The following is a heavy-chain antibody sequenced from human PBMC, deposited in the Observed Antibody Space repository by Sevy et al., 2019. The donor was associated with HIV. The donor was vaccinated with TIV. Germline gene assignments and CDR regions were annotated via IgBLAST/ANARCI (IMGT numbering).Heavy chain of an antibody. CDR1: GYTFTSYG. Sequence: ASVKVSCKASGYTFTSYGISWVRQAPGQGLEWMGWISAYNGNTNYAQKLQGRVTMTTDTSTSTAYMELRSLRSDDTAVYYCARGGSRFYYDSMGDYYYYGMDVWGQGTTVTVSS. CDR2: ISAYNGNT. D-gene: IGHD3-22*01. CDR3: ARGGSRFYYDSMGDYYYYGMDV. V-gene: IGHV1-18*01. J-gene: IGHJ6*02.